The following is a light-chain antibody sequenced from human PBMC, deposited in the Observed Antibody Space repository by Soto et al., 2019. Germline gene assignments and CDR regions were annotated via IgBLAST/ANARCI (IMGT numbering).Light chain of an antibody. J-gene: IGKJ1*01. CDR2: GAS. CDR1: QSVSSN. Sequence: EIVMTQSPATLSVSPGERATLSCRASQSVSSNLAWYQQKPGQAPRLLIYGASTRATGIPARFSGSGSGTEFTLTISSLQSEDVAVYYCQQYNNWPPWTFGRGTKVEIK. V-gene: IGKV3-15*01. CDR3: QQYNNWPPWT.